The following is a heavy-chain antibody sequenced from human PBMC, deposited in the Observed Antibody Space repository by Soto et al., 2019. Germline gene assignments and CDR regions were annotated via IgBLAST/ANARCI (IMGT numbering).Heavy chain of an antibody. D-gene: IGHD6-19*01. Sequence: VQLVESGGGVVQPGRSLRLSCAASGFTFSDYAMQWVRQAPGKGLEWVEVVSHDGRNKHYEDTVKGRFTISRDSTKNTVSLEMTSLRAEDTAVYYGAKGGRQWLVTSDFNYWGQGALVTVSS. CDR3: AKGGRQWLVTSDFNY. J-gene: IGHJ4*02. CDR2: VSHDGRNK. V-gene: IGHV3-30*18. CDR1: GFTFSDYA.